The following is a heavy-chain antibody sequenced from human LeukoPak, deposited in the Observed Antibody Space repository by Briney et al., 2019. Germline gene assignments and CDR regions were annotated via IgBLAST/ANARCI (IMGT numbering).Heavy chain of an antibody. V-gene: IGHV3-30*18. CDR2: ISYDGSKE. CDR1: GSTFRSYA. Sequence: GGSLRLSCAAFGSTFRSYAKHWVRQAPGKGLEWVAAISYDGSKEYYADSVKGRFTISRDNSNNIVYLQMNSLRADDTAVYRCAKRGGEVGATHNWFDSWGQGTLVTVFS. J-gene: IGHJ5*01. CDR3: AKRGGEVGATHNWFDS. D-gene: IGHD1-26*01.